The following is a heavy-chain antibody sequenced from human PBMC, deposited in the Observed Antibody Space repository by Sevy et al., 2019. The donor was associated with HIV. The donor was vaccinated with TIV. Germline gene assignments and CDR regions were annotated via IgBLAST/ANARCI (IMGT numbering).Heavy chain of an antibody. J-gene: IGHJ4*02. V-gene: IGHV3-7*01. CDR2: IRPDGSDK. Sequence: GSLRLSCAASGFTFSPYWMTWVRQAPGKGLEWVANIRPDGSDKYYVDSVKGRFTISRDNAKNSLYLKMNSLRADDTAMYYCARGVGLDCWGQGALVTVSS. CDR3: ARGVGLDC. D-gene: IGHD1-26*01. CDR1: GFTFSPYW.